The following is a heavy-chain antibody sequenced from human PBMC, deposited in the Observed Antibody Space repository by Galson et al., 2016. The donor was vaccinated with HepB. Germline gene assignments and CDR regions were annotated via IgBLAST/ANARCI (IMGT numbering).Heavy chain of an antibody. CDR2: INAGNGNT. J-gene: IGHJ4*02. D-gene: IGHD3-16*01. CDR1: GYIFTSYA. V-gene: IGHV1-3*01. CDR3: TRERGSHGFDY. Sequence: SVKVSCKASGYIFTSYAIHWVRQAPGQGLEWMGWINAGNGNTKYSQKIQGRVTITRDTTASTAYMELSSLTSEDTAVYYCTRERGSHGFDYWGQGTLVTVSS.